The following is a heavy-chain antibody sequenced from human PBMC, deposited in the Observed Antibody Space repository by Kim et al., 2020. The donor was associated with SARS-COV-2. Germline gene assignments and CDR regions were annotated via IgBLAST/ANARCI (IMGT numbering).Heavy chain of an antibody. Sequence: SETLSLTCTVSGYSISTGYYWGWIRQPPGKGLEWIGSIYHSGSTYYNPSLKSRVTISVDTSKNQFSLKLSSVTAADTAVYYCARMGQDGDCDYWGQGTLV. V-gene: IGHV4-38-2*02. CDR1: GYSISTGYY. J-gene: IGHJ4*02. D-gene: IGHD4-17*01. CDR2: IYHSGST. CDR3: ARMGQDGDCDY.